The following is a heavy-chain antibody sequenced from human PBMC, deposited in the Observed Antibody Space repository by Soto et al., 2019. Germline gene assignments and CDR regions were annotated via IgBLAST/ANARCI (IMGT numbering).Heavy chain of an antibody. CDR2: INPSGGST. J-gene: IGHJ4*02. D-gene: IGHD3-3*01. CDR1: GYTFTSYY. V-gene: IGHV1-46*01. CDR3: ARGVLRFLEWLPTPGDY. Sequence: ASVKVSCKAPGYTFTSYYMHWVRQAPGQGLEWMGIINPSGGSTSYAQKFQGRVTMTRDTSTSTVYMELSSLRSEDTAVYYCARGVLRFLEWLPTPGDYWGQGTLVTVS.